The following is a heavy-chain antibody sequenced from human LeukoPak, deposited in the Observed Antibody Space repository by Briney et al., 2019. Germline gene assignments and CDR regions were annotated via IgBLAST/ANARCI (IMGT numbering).Heavy chain of an antibody. J-gene: IGHJ3*02. V-gene: IGHV3-48*03. D-gene: IGHD3-3*01. CDR2: ISSSGSTI. CDR3: ARADAAIFFGGTYAHAFDM. CDR1: GFSFSSYE. Sequence: GGSLRLSCAASGFSFSSYEMNWVRQPPGKGLEWVSYISSSGSTIYYADSVKGQFTISRDNAKNSLYLQMNSLRAEDTAVYYCARADAAIFFGGTYAHAFDMWGQGTMVTVSS.